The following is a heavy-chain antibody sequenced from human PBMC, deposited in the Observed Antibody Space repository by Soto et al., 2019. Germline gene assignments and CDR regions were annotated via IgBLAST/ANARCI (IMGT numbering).Heavy chain of an antibody. J-gene: IGHJ5*02. CDR1: GGSISTNYW. CDR2: IHHTGSTT. Sequence: QVQLQESGPGLVKPAETLSLTCAVSGGSISTNYWWTWVRQPPGKGLEWIGDIHHTGSTTNYSPSLQRRVTVSIDKSENQFSLRLTSVTAADTAVYYCATRDCTNNVCHFPWGQGTLVTVSS. D-gene: IGHD2-8*01. CDR3: ATRDCTNNVCHFP. V-gene: IGHV4-4*02.